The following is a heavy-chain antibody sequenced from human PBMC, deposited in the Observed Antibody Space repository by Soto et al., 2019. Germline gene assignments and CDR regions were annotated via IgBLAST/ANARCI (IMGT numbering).Heavy chain of an antibody. D-gene: IGHD6-13*01. CDR1: GYSISSGYY. V-gene: IGHV4-38-2*01. CDR3: ARAPGIAAAGRKAIDY. J-gene: IGHJ4*02. CDR2: IYHSGST. Sequence: TLSLTCAVSGYSISSGYYWGWIRQPPGKGLEWIGSIYHSGSTYYNPSLKSRVTISVDTSKNQFSLKLSSVTAADTAVYYCARAPGIAAAGRKAIDYWGQGTLVTVSS.